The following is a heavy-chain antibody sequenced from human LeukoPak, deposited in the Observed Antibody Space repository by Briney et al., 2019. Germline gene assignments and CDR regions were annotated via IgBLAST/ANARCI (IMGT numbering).Heavy chain of an antibody. D-gene: IGHD6-6*01. CDR3: ARDGAARLDY. Sequence: SSETLSLTCTVSGDSISGYYWSWIRQPPGKGLEWIGYICSSGSTNYNPSLKSRVTISVDTSKNQFSLKLSSVTAADTAVYYCARDGAARLDYWGQGTLVPVSS. CDR2: ICSSGST. CDR1: GDSISGYY. J-gene: IGHJ4*02. V-gene: IGHV4-59*01.